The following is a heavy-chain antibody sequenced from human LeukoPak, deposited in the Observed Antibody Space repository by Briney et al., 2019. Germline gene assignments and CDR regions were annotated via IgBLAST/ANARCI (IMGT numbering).Heavy chain of an antibody. J-gene: IGHJ5*02. CDR2: ITGSGGAT. Sequence: QTGGSLRPSCAASGFTFSSYAMTWVRQAPGKGLEWVSSITGSGGATYYADSVEGRFTISRDNSKNTLHLQMNSLGAEDTAVYYCARKTGFFLSDPWGQGTLVTVSS. CDR3: ARKTGFFLSDP. D-gene: IGHD2/OR15-2a*01. CDR1: GFTFSSYA. V-gene: IGHV3-23*01.